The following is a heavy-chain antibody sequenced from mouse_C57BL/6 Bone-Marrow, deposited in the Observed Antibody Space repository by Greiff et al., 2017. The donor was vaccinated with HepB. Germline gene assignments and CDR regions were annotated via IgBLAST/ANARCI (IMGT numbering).Heavy chain of an antibody. D-gene: IGHD1-1*01. CDR2: IYPNSGGT. Sequence: QVHVKQPGAELVKPGASVKLSCKASGYTFTSYWMHWVKQRPGRGLEWIGRIYPNSGGTKYTEKFKSKATLTVDKPSSTAYMQLSSLTSEDSAVYYCARLLRRGYWGQGTTLTVSA. V-gene: IGHV1-72*01. J-gene: IGHJ2*01. CDR1: GYTFTSYW. CDR3: ARLLRRGY.